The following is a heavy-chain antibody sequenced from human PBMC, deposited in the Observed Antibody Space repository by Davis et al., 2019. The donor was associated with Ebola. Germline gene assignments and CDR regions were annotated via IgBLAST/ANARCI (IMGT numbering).Heavy chain of an antibody. Sequence: PGGSLRLSCAASGFTFISYSMNWVRQAPGKGLEWVSYISPSSNTIYYADSVKGRFAVSRDNAKNSLYLQMNSLRDEDTAVYYCARRFIGVTRTYGMDVWGQGTTVTVSS. CDR3: ARRFIGVTRTYGMDV. J-gene: IGHJ6*02. CDR1: GFTFISYS. CDR2: ISPSSNTI. V-gene: IGHV3-48*02. D-gene: IGHD3-16*02.